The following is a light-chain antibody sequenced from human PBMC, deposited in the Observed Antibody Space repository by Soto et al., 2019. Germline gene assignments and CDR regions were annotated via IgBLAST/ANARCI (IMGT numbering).Light chain of an antibody. CDR1: QSVSSSY. J-gene: IGKJ3*01. CDR2: GAS. Sequence: ESVLTQSPGTLSLSPGERATVSCRASQSVSSSYLAWYQHKPGQAPRLLIYGASSRASGVPERFSGGGSGTGFTLTITRLEPEDFAVYYCQQYGSSLFTFGPGTKVDI. V-gene: IGKV3-20*01. CDR3: QQYGSSLFT.